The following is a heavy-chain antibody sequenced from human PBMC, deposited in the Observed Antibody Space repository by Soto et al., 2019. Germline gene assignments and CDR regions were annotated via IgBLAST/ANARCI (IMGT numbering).Heavy chain of an antibody. CDR1: GFTFSSYS. V-gene: IGHV3-48*02. J-gene: IGHJ4*02. Sequence: EVQLVESGGGLVQPGGSLRLSCAASGFTFSSYSMNWVRQAPGKGLEWVSYISSSSSTIYYADSVKGRFTISRDNAKNSLYLQMNSLRDEDTAVYYCVKDMYEGSSGGSLDYWGQGTLVTVSS. CDR2: ISSSSSTI. D-gene: IGHD2-15*01. CDR3: VKDMYEGSSGGSLDY.